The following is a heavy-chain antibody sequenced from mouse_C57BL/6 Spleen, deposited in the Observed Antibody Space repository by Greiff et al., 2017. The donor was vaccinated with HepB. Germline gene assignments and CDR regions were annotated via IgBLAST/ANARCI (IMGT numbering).Heavy chain of an antibody. J-gene: IGHJ4*01. CDR3: ARYGSRYAMDY. Sequence: VQLKESGGGLVQPGGSLSLSCAASGFTFTDYYMSWVRQPPGKALEWLGFIRNKANGYTTEYSASVKGRFTISRDNSQSILYLQMNALRAEDSATYYCARYGSRYAMDYWGQGTSVTVSS. D-gene: IGHD1-1*01. V-gene: IGHV7-3*01. CDR1: GFTFTDYY. CDR2: IRNKANGYTT.